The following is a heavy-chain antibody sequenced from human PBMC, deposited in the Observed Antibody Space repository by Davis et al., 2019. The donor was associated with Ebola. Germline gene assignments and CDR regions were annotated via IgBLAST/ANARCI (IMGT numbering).Heavy chain of an antibody. Sequence: GESLKISCAASGFTFSSYAMSWVRQAPGKGLEWVAVISYDGSNKYYADSVKGRFTISRDNSKNTLYLQMNSLRAEDTAVSYCARRYYCGGDCSNPWARDAFDIWGQGTMVTVSS. CDR1: GFTFSSYA. CDR2: ISYDGSNK. D-gene: IGHD2-21*01. V-gene: IGHV3-30-3*01. CDR3: ARRYYCGGDCSNPWARDAFDI. J-gene: IGHJ3*02.